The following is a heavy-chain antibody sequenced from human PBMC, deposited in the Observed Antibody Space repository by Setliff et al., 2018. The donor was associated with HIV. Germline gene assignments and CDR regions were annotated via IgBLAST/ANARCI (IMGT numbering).Heavy chain of an antibody. V-gene: IGHV4-34*01. CDR1: RGSFSHYY. D-gene: IGHD1-20*01. Sequence: SETLSLTCAVYRGSFSHYYWTWIRQSPGKGLEWIAEINQERTTFYNPSLKSRVTMSLDTSRNEVSLRLNSVTAADTATYFCARVRFSFDNVRCFDLWGPGTLVTVSS. CDR2: INQERTT. CDR3: ARVRFSFDNVRCFDL. J-gene: IGHJ2*01.